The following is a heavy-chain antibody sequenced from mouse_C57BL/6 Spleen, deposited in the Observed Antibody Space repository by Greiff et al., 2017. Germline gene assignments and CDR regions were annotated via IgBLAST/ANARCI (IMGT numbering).Heavy chain of an antibody. CDR1: GFTFSSYT. CDR3: ARHAGGPYAMDY. J-gene: IGHJ4*01. Sequence: EVHLVESGGGLVKPGGSLKLSCAASGFTFSSYTMSWVRQTPEKRLEWVATISGGGGNTYYPDSVKGRFTISRDNAKNTLYLQMSSLRSEDTALYYCARHAGGPYAMDYWGQGTSVTVSS. CDR2: ISGGGGNT. D-gene: IGHD1-1*02. V-gene: IGHV5-9*01.